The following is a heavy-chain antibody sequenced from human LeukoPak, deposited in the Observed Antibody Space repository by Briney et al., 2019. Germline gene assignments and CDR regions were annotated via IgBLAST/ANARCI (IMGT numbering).Heavy chain of an antibody. J-gene: IGHJ4*02. Sequence: PSETLSLTCAVSGYSISSGYYWGWIRQPPGKGLEWIGSIYHSGSTYYNPSLKSRVTISVDTSKNQFSLKLSSVTAADTAVYYCARGIFFPRGESGDFFDYWGQGTLVTVSS. D-gene: IGHD3-10*01. CDR3: ARGIFFPRGESGDFFDY. V-gene: IGHV4-38-2*01. CDR2: IYHSGST. CDR1: GYSISSGYY.